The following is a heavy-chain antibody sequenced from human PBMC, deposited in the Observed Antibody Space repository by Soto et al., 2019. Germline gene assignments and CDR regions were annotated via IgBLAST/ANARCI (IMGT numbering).Heavy chain of an antibody. CDR1: GLPHSNFA. Sequence: GGSLRLSCTASGLPHSNFAMMWVRQAPGKGLECISGIYGSGRGIEYADSVKGRFTISRDNSKNTVYLQMTDLRADDTAVYYCAKDAVYNDGLWLMDHWGQGTQVTVSS. J-gene: IGHJ4*02. D-gene: IGHD2-21*01. V-gene: IGHV3-23*05. CDR3: AKDAVYNDGLWLMDH. CDR2: IYGSGRGI.